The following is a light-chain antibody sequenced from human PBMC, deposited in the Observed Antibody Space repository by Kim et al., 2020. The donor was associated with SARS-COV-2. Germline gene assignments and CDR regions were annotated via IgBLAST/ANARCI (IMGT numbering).Light chain of an antibody. J-gene: IGKJ1*01. CDR1: HDIIKW. Sequence: ASVGDRVTITCRASHDIIKWLAWYQQKPGKAPKLLIYAASSLQSGVPSRFSGSGSGTDFTLTISSLQAEDFATYYCQQANSVPRTFGQGTKVDIK. CDR2: AAS. CDR3: QQANSVPRT. V-gene: IGKV1D-12*01.